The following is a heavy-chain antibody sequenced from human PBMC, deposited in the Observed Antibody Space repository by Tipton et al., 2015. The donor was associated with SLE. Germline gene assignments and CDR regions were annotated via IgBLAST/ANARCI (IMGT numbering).Heavy chain of an antibody. CDR2: IDYSGGT. J-gene: IGHJ4*02. CDR1: GGSISSSSPY. V-gene: IGHV4-39*07. CDR3: ARRPIGLPIDY. Sequence: TLSLTCTVSGGSISSSSPYWAWIRQPLDKGLEYIGNIDYSGGTYYNPSLESRVTMSIDTSKNQFSLKLTSVTAADTAIYCARRPIGLPIDYWGQGTLVTVSS. D-gene: IGHD5-18*01.